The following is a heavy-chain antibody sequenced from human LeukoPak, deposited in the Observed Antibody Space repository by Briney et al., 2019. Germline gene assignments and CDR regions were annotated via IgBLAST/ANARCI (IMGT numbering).Heavy chain of an antibody. CDR3: ARLGGPDYYFYYDMDV. CDR2: NNWSGEGT. J-gene: IGHJ6*03. Sequence: PGGALRISCATSGFTLEEFGLSLGRPVSGKGPGVICGNNWSGEGTGFADSVKGRFNIPRDNAKHSLYLQVDSLRAEHTALYYCARLGGPDYYFYYDMDVWGKGTTVTVSS. V-gene: IGHV3-20*04. CDR1: GFTLEEFG. D-gene: IGHD1-26*01.